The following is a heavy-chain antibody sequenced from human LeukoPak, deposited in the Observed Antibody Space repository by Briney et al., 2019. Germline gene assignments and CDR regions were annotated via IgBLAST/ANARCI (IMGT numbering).Heavy chain of an antibody. D-gene: IGHD2-2*01. CDR1: GFTFNSYN. CDR2: ISSSSSII. V-gene: IGHV3-48*01. Sequence: PGGSLRLSCGASGFTFNSYNMNWVRQAPGKGLEWVSYISSSSSIIYYTDSVKGRFTISRDNSKNTLYLQMNSLRAEDTAVYYCAKGIVVVPTGGNFDYWGQGTRVTVSS. CDR3: AKGIVVVPTGGNFDY. J-gene: IGHJ4*02.